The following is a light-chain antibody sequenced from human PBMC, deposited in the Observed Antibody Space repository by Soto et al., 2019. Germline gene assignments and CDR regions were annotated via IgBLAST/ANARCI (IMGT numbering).Light chain of an antibody. CDR3: QQYGSSPYT. Sequence: EIVLTQSPGTLSLSPGERATLSCRASQSVSSNYLAWYQQKSGQAPSLLIYGASNWAAGIPDRFSGSGSGADFTLTISRLEPEDFGVYYCQQYGSSPYTFGQGTKLESK. CDR2: GAS. J-gene: IGKJ2*01. V-gene: IGKV3-20*01. CDR1: QSVSSNY.